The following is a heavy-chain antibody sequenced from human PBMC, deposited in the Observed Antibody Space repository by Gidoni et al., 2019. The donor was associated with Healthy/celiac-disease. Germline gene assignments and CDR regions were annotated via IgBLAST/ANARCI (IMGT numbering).Heavy chain of an antibody. CDR3: ARASSSWYGGWFDP. V-gene: IGHV3-20*04. CDR1: GFTFDYYG. D-gene: IGHD6-13*01. CDR2: INGNGGST. Sequence: EVQLVESGGGVVRPGGSLRLSCAASGFTFDYYGLSWVRQAPGKGLEWVSGINGNGGSTGYADSVKGRFTISRDNAKNSLYLQMNSLRAEDTALYYCARASSSWYGGWFDPWGQGTLVTVSS. J-gene: IGHJ5*02.